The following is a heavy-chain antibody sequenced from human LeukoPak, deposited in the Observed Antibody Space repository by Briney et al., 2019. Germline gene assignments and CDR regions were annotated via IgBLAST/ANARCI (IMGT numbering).Heavy chain of an antibody. CDR3: VRGNDYGGPHY. CDR2: IDRDGSRI. CDR1: GFTFSSYW. V-gene: IGHV3-74*01. J-gene: IGHJ4*02. D-gene: IGHD4-23*01. Sequence: GGSLRLSCAASGFTFSSYWMNWVRQAPGKGLVWVSRIDRDGSRINYADSVKGRFTISRDNSKNTLFLQMNSLRAEDAAVYYCVRGNDYGGPHYWGQGTLVTVSS.